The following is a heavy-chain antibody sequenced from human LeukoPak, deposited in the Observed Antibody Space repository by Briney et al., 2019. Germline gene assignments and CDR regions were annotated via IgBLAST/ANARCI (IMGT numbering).Heavy chain of an antibody. J-gene: IGHJ4*02. Sequence: GGSLRLSCAAPGFTFSNYNMDWVRQAPGKGLEWVSSISGSGSNVYYTDSVKGRFTIPRDNAKNSLYLQMNSLRAEDTAVYYCAKEGRSSTPGYWGQGTLVTVSS. CDR3: AKEGRSSTPGY. V-gene: IGHV3-21*01. CDR2: ISGSGSNV. CDR1: GFTFSNYN. D-gene: IGHD6-6*01.